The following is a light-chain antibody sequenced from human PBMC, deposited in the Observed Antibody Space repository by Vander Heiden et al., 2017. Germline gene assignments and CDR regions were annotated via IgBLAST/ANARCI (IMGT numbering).Light chain of an antibody. CDR3: QVWNTITDHV. V-gene: IGLV3-21*02. CDR2: DES. CDR1: NIATKN. Sequence: SYELTQPPSVSVAPGQTAGITCGGNNIATKNVHWYQQKSGQSPVLLVYDESNRPSGIPERFSGSTSGNTATLTISRVEAGEEADYYCQVWNTITDHVFGTGTKVTVL. J-gene: IGLJ1*01.